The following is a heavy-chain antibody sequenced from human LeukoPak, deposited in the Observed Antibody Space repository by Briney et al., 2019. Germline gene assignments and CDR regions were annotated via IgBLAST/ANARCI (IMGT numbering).Heavy chain of an antibody. D-gene: IGHD4-11*01. V-gene: IGHV1-18*01. J-gene: IGHJ4*02. Sequence: ASVKVSCKASGYTFTSYGISWVRQAPGQGLEWMGWISAYNGNTNYAQKLQGRVTMTTDTSTSTAYMELRSLRSDDTAVYYCARGGYSKERGAPFDYWGQGTLVTVSS. CDR1: GYTFTSYG. CDR2: ISAYNGNT. CDR3: ARGGYSKERGAPFDY.